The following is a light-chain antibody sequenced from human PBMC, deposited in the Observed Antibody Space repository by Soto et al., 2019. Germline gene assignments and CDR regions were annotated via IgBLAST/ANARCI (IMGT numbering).Light chain of an antibody. CDR2: DAS. CDR1: QRVSSY. J-gene: IGKJ2*01. Sequence: EIVLTQSPATLSLSPGERATLSCRASQRVSSYLAWYQQKPGQAPRLLIHDASNRATGIPARFSGSGSGTDFTLTIPSLEPQDFAVYYCQQRSNWPPYTVGQGTKLEIK. V-gene: IGKV3-11*01. CDR3: QQRSNWPPYT.